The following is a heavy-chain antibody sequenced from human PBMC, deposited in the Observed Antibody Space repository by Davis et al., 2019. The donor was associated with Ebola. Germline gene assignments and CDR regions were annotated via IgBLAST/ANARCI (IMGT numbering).Heavy chain of an antibody. V-gene: IGHV3-48*03. CDR2: ISNSGRTI. CDR3: ARDAGLCSRANCHHFDY. CDR1: GFMFSNYE. D-gene: IGHD3-10*02. Sequence: PGGSLRLSCAASGFMFSNYEMNWVRQAPGKGLEWVSYISNSGRTIYYANSVKGRFTISRDNAQNSVYLQINSLRAEDTAIYYCARDAGLCSRANCHHFDYWGRGALVTVSS. J-gene: IGHJ4*02.